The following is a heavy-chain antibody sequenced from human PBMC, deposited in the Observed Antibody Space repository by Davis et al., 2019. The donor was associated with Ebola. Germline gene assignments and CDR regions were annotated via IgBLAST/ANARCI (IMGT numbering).Heavy chain of an antibody. Sequence: GESLKISCGVSGLPFSAYFMDWVRQAPGKGLEWVANIKQDGSEKYYVDSVKGRFTISRDNAKNSLYLQMNSLRGEDTAVYYCARDTSCSTTSCYVHYSGMDVWGKGTTVTVSS. CDR1: GLPFSAYF. V-gene: IGHV3-7*01. J-gene: IGHJ6*04. D-gene: IGHD2-2*01. CDR3: ARDTSCSTTSCYVHYSGMDV. CDR2: IKQDGSEK.